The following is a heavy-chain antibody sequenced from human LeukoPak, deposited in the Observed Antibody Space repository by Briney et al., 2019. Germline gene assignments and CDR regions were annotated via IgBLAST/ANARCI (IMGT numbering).Heavy chain of an antibody. CDR2: ISGDGTNT. J-gene: IGHJ5*02. Sequence: QPGGSLLLSCAASGFTFDDYAMDWVRPPPGKGVEWVSLISGDGTNTYYADSVKGRFTVSRDNNKNSLYLQMNSLRIEDTALYYCAMDVGDYPTNWFDPWGQGTLVTVSS. V-gene: IGHV3-43*02. CDR1: GFTFDDYA. D-gene: IGHD4-17*01. CDR3: AMDVGDYPTNWFDP.